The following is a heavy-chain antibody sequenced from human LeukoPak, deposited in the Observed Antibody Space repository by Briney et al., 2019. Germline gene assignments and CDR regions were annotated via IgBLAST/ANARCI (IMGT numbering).Heavy chain of an antibody. V-gene: IGHV4-34*01. CDR3: ARHSGGTYYVSLDP. CDR2: INHSGST. D-gene: IGHD1-26*01. J-gene: IGHJ5*02. Sequence: SETLSLTCAVYGGSFSGHYWSWIRQPPGKGLEWIGEINHSGSTNQNPSLKSRVTISVDTSKNQFSLKLSSVAAADTAVYYCARHSGGTYYVSLDPWGQGTLVTVSS. CDR1: GGSFSGHY.